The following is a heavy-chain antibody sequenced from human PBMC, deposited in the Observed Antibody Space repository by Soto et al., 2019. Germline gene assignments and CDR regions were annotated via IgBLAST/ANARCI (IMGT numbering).Heavy chain of an antibody. Sequence: ASVKVSCKASGYTFTSYGISWVRQAPGQGLEWMGWISAYNGNTNYAQKLQGRVTMTTDTSTSTAYMELRSLRSDDTAVYYCAQAYSSPIHFDYWGQGTLVTVSS. CDR1: GYTFTSYG. CDR3: AQAYSSPIHFDY. J-gene: IGHJ4*02. D-gene: IGHD6-13*01. V-gene: IGHV1-18*01. CDR2: ISAYNGNT.